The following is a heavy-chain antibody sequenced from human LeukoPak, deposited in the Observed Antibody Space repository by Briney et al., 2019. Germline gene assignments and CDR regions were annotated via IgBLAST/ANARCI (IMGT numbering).Heavy chain of an antibody. D-gene: IGHD6-13*01. CDR1: GFTFSSYG. CDR3: ARDPGGAAAEDWFDP. V-gene: IGHV3-30*03. J-gene: IGHJ5*02. CDR2: ISYDGSNK. Sequence: GGSLRLSCAASGFTFSSYGMHWVRQAPGKGLEWVAVISYDGSNKYYADSVKGRFTISRDNAKNSLYLQMNSLRAEDTAVYYCARDPGGAAAEDWFDPWGQGTLVTVSS.